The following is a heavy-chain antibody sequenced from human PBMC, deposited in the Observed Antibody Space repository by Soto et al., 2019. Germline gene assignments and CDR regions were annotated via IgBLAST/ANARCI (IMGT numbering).Heavy chain of an antibody. CDR2: IYYSGST. Sequence: QVQLQESGPGLVKPSETLSLTCTVSGGSVSSGSYYWSWIRQPPGKGLEWIGYIYYSGSTNYNPSLKSRVTISVDTSKNQFSLKLSSVTAADTAAYYCARGGDWFDPWGQGTLVTVSS. CDR1: GGSVSSGSYY. J-gene: IGHJ5*02. CDR3: ARGGDWFDP. D-gene: IGHD3-16*01. V-gene: IGHV4-61*01.